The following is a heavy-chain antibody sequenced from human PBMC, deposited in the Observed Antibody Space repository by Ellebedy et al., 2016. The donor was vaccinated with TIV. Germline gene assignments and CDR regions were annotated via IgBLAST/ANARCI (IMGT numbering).Heavy chain of an antibody. CDR2: VAERDGRT. D-gene: IGHD1-1*01. J-gene: IGHJ4*01. CDR3: TKRADNWGFFDF. Sequence: GESLKISCAASGFTFSDYVMAWGRQVPGKGLEWVSAVAERDGRTFYADSVKGRFSISRDNFQNTLFLHMHSLAAGDTAIYYCTKRADNWGFFDFWGHGTLVTVSS. CDR1: GFTFSDYV. V-gene: IGHV3-23*01.